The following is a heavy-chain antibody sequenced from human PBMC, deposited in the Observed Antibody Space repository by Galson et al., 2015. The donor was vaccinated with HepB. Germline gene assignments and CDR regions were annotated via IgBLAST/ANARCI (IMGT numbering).Heavy chain of an antibody. D-gene: IGHD3-10*01. CDR2: VYYSGNT. CDR3: ARQTTLWFGELSVPAYFDL. Sequence: ETLSLTCSVSGGSISSDYWSWVRQPPGKGLEWIGSVYYSGNTTYNPSLKSRVTISVDTSKKQFSLRLPSVTAADTAVYYCARQTTLWFGELSVPAYFDLWGRGTLDTVSA. J-gene: IGHJ2*01. CDR1: GGSISSDY. V-gene: IGHV4-59*08.